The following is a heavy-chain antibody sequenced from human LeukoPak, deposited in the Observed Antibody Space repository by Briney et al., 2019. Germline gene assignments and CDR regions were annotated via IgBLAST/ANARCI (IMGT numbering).Heavy chain of an antibody. CDR2: INNSGGST. CDR3: AKDLGDQDDY. CDR1: GFTFSTNA. V-gene: IGHV3-23*01. D-gene: IGHD3-16*01. Sequence: GSLRLSCAASGFTFSTNAMNWVRQAPGKGLEWVSLINNSGGSTYYTDSVKGRFTISRDNSKNALFLEMNSLRAEDTAIYYCAKDLGDQDDYWGQGTLVTVSS. J-gene: IGHJ4*02.